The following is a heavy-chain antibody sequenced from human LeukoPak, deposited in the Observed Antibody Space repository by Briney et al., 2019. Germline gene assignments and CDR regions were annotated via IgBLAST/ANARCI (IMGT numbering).Heavy chain of an antibody. V-gene: IGHV3-15*01. D-gene: IGHD3-22*01. CDR3: TATYYYDSSGYYY. CDR1: GCFFINAW. J-gene: IGHJ4*02. CDR2: IKSKTGGGTT. Sequence: GALLLPYPASGCFFINAWMTWVRPAPGRGRAWVGRIKSKTGGGTTDYAAPEKGRFTISKDDSKNTLYLQMASLKTEDAAVYYCTATYYYDSSGYYYWGQGTLVTVSS.